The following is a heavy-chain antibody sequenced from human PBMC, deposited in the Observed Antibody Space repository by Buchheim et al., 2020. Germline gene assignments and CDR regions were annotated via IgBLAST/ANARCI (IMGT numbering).Heavy chain of an antibody. CDR3: AKLWDYYVSGSYGDY. J-gene: IGHJ4*02. CDR1: GFTFSSYV. V-gene: IGHV3-23*01. D-gene: IGHD3-10*01. CDR2: ISGSGGNA. Sequence: EVQLLESGGGLVQPGGSLRLSCAASGFTFSSYVMSWARQAPGKGLEWVSGISGSGGNAFYADSVKGRFTISRDNSKNTLYLQLNSLRAEDTAVYYCAKLWDYYVSGSYGDYWGQGAL.